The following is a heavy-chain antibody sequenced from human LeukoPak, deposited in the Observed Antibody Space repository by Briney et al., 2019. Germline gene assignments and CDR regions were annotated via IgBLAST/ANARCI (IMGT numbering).Heavy chain of an antibody. Sequence: PSETLSLTCTVSGGSISSYYWRWIRQPPGKGLEWVGYIYYSGSTNYNPSLKSRVTISVDTSKNQFSLKLSSVTAADTAVYYCARDLFCGGDCSMVPSWGQGTLVTVSS. D-gene: IGHD2-21*01. V-gene: IGHV4-59*01. CDR1: GGSISSYY. CDR3: ARDLFCGGDCSMVPS. CDR2: IYYSGST. J-gene: IGHJ5*02.